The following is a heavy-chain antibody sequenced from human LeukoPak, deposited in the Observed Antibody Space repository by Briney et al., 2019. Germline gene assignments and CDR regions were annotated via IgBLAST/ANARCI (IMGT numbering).Heavy chain of an antibody. V-gene: IGHV4-34*01. CDR1: GGSFSGYY. D-gene: IGHD2/OR15-2a*01. J-gene: IGHJ4*02. CDR2: INHSGGT. CDR3: ARAGAFCLDY. Sequence: SETLSLTCAVYGGSFSGYYWSWIRQSPGKGLEWIGEINHSGGTNYNPSLKSRVTISLDKAKNQFSLTLDSVTAADTAVYYCARAGAFCLDYWGQGALVTVSS.